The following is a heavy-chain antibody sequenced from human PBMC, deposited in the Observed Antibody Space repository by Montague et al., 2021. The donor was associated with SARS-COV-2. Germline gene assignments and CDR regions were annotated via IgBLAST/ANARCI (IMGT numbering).Heavy chain of an antibody. D-gene: IGHD3-22*01. CDR3: ARAAWGYYDSSGYLDY. CDR2: MSNSNSYI. Sequence: SLRLSCAASGFTFSSYSMNWVRQAPGKGLEWVSSMSNSNSYIYYXDSVKGRFTIPRDNAKNSLYLQMNSLRAEDTAVYYCARAAWGYYDSSGYLDYWGQGTLVTVSS. CDR1: GFTFSSYS. V-gene: IGHV3-21*01. J-gene: IGHJ4*02.